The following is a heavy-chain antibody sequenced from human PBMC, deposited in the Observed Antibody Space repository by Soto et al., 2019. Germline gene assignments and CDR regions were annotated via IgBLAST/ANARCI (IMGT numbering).Heavy chain of an antibody. V-gene: IGHV1-18*01. Sequence: QVQLVQSGAEVKKPGASVKVSCKASGYTFTSYGISWVRQAPGQGLEWMGWITYNGDTNYPQKLQGRATMTTDTSTSTAYMELRSLRSDDTAVYYCARVVITNYGVLDYWGQGTLVTVSS. CDR2: ITYNGDT. CDR3: ARVVITNYGVLDY. J-gene: IGHJ4*02. CDR1: GYTFTSYG. D-gene: IGHD2-21*01.